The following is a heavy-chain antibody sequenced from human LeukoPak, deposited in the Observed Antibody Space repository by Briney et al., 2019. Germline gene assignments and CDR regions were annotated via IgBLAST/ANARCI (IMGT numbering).Heavy chain of an antibody. J-gene: IGHJ3*02. D-gene: IGHD3-22*01. CDR3: ARDLYYYDSSGHDAFDI. CDR1: GFTFSDYY. CDR2: ISSSGSTI. Sequence: KPGGSLRLSCAASGFTFSDYYMSWIRQAPGKGLEWVSYISSSGSTIYYADSVKGRFTISRDNAKNSLYLQMNSLRAEDTAVYYCARDLYYYDSSGHDAFDIWGQGTMVTVSS. V-gene: IGHV3-11*04.